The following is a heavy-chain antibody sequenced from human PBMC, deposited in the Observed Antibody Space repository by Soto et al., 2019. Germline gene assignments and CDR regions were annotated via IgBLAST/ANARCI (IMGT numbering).Heavy chain of an antibody. D-gene: IGHD3-16*01. CDR2: ISYSGST. V-gene: IGHV4-59*11. Sequence: SETLSLTCTVSGGSMSSHYWTWLRQPPGKGLGWIGYISYSGSTYYNPSLKSRVTISADTSRNQFSLKLSSVIAADTAVYHCARADPDASVGYWGQGTLGSVSS. CDR3: ARADPDASVGY. CDR1: GGSMSSHY. J-gene: IGHJ4*02.